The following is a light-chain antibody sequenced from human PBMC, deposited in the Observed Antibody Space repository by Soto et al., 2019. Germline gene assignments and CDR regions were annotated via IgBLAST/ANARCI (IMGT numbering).Light chain of an antibody. CDR1: QSVSSY. CDR3: QQRSNLAYT. J-gene: IGKJ2*01. CDR2: DAS. V-gene: IGKV3-11*01. Sequence: ELVLTQSPATLSLSPGERATLSCRASQSVSSYLAWYQQKPGQAPRLLIYDASKRAAGIPARFSGSGSGTGFTLTISSREPEDFAVYYCQQRSNLAYTFGQGTKLKIK.